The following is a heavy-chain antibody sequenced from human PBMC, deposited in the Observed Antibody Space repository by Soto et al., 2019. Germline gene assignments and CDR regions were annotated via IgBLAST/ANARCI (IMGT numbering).Heavy chain of an antibody. CDR1: GYMFSTYD. CDR2: LNPNSGNT. D-gene: IGHD1-20*01. CDR3: ARDHRYNWNDEGWFDP. V-gene: IGHV1-8*01. J-gene: IGHJ5*02. Sequence: QVQLVQSGAEGKKPGASVKVSCKASGYMFSTYDINWVRQAPGQGLEWMGWLNPNSGNTGYAQKFQGRVTMTRNTSINTAYMELSSLGSDDKAVYYCARDHRYNWNDEGWFDPWGQGTLVTVSS.